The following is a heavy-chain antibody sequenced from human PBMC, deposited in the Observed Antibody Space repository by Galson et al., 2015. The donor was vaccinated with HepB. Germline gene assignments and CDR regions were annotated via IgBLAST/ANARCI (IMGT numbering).Heavy chain of an antibody. V-gene: IGHV3-30*03. Sequence: SLRLSCAASGFTFSSYVMHWVRQAPGKGLEWVAVISYDGSDKYYVDSVKGRFTISRDNSRTTLYLQMNSLRAEDTAVYYCARDFGDGYNLGPFDYWGQGALVTVSS. CDR3: ARDFGDGYNLGPFDY. CDR1: GFTFSSYV. D-gene: IGHD5-24*01. CDR2: ISYDGSDK. J-gene: IGHJ4*02.